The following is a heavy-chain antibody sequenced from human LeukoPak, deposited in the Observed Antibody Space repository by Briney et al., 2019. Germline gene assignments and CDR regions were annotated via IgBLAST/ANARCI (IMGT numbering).Heavy chain of an antibody. J-gene: IGHJ6*03. V-gene: IGHV4-34*01. D-gene: IGHD1-26*01. CDR2: INHSGST. CDR3: ARGQSYLYYYYMDV. Sequence: SETLSLTCAVYGGSFSGYYWGWIRQPPGKGLEWIGEINHSGSTNYNPSLKSRVTISVDTSKNQFSLKLSSVTAADTAVYYCARGQSYLYYYYMDVWGKGTTVTVSS. CDR1: GGSFSGYY.